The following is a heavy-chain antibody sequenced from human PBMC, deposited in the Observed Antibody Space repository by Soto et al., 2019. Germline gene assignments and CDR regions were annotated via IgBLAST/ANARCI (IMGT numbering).Heavy chain of an antibody. CDR3: ASYNWNDDGDY. V-gene: IGHV4-61*01. CDR1: GGSVSSGSYY. D-gene: IGHD1-20*01. J-gene: IGHJ4*02. CDR2: IYYSETT. Sequence: QVQLQESGPGLVKPSETLSLTCTVSGGSVSSGSYYWSWIRQPPGKGLEWIGYIYYSETTNYNPSLKSRVTISVATSKNQFSLKLNSVTAADTAVYYCASYNWNDDGDYWGQGTLVTVSS.